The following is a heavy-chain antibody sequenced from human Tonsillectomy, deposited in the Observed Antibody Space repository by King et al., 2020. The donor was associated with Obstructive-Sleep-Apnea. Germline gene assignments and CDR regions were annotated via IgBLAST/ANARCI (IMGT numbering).Heavy chain of an antibody. CDR3: ARDRGGAAAGHAEYFHH. CDR2: ISNDGTNK. CDR1: GFTFSGYG. V-gene: IGHV3-30-3*01. J-gene: IGHJ1*01. D-gene: IGHD6-13*01. Sequence: VQLVESGGGVVQPGRSLRLSCAASGFTFSGYGLHWVRQAPGKGLEWVAVISNDGTNKYYPDSVKGRFTISRDNSKNTLYLQMNSLRAEDTAVYYCARDRGGAAAGHAEYFHHWGQGTLVTVSS.